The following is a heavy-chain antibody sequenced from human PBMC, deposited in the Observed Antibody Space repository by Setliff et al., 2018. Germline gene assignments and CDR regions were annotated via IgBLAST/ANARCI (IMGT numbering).Heavy chain of an antibody. D-gene: IGHD3-9*01. J-gene: IGHJ4*02. CDR1: GFTFSSYE. V-gene: IGHV3-48*03. Sequence: GGSLRLSCAASGFTFSSYEMNWVRQAPGKGLEWVSYISSSGSTIYYADSVKGRFTISRDNAKNSLYLQMNSLRAEDTAVYYCACPDILTGLYDYWGQGTLVTVPS. CDR3: ACPDILTGLYDY. CDR2: ISSSGSTI.